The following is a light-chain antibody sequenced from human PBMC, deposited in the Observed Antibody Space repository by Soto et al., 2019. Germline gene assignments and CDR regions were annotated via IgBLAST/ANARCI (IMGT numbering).Light chain of an antibody. V-gene: IGLV1-47*02. Sequence: QSVLTQPPSASGNPGQRVTLSCSGTTSNIGPNYVYWYQQLPGMAPKLVMYSTDRRPSGVPGRFSGSKSGTSAFLAITGLRSEDEDNYYCSAWDDSLSGPVFGGGTKLTVL. CDR3: SAWDDSLSGPV. J-gene: IGLJ2*01. CDR1: TSNIGPNY. CDR2: STD.